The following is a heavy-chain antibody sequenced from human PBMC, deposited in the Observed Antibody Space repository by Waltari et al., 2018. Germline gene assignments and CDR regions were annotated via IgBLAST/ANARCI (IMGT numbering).Heavy chain of an antibody. CDR3: ARGTVAGTFDAFDI. Sequence: QVQLVQSGAEVKKPGSSVKVSCKASGGTFSSYAISWVRQAPGQGLEWMGGIIPIFGTANYEQKFQGRVTITTDEATGTAYMELSSLRSEGTAVYYCARGTVAGTFDAFDIWGQGTMVTVSS. CDR1: GGTFSSYA. V-gene: IGHV1-69*05. D-gene: IGHD6-19*01. CDR2: IIPIFGTA. J-gene: IGHJ3*02.